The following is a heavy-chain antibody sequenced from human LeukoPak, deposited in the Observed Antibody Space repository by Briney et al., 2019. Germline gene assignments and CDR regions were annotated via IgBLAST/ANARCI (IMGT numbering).Heavy chain of an antibody. J-gene: IGHJ4*02. CDR3: TTFYHEYSPY. CDR1: GFSFMNAW. Sequence: GGSLRLSCAASGFSFMNAWMIWVRQAPGKGLEWVGRIKSNADGGTPDYAAPARGRFTIARDESKNTLYLQMNSLKTEDTAVYYCTTFYHEYSPYWGRGTLVTVSS. CDR2: IKSNADGGTP. V-gene: IGHV3-15*01. D-gene: IGHD2/OR15-2a*01.